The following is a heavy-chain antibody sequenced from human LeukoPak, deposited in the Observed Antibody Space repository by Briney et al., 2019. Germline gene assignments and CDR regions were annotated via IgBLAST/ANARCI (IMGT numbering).Heavy chain of an antibody. D-gene: IGHD3-3*01. V-gene: IGHV4-4*07. CDR1: GGSISSYY. J-gene: IGHJ5*02. CDR2: IYTSGST. CDR3: ARDEVIGTIFGPGPFDP. Sequence: SETLSLTCTVSGGSISSYYGSWIRQPAGKGLEWIGRIYTSGSTNYNPSLKSRVTMSVDTSKNQFSLKLSSVTAADTAVYYCARDEVIGTIFGPGPFDPWGQGTLVTVSS.